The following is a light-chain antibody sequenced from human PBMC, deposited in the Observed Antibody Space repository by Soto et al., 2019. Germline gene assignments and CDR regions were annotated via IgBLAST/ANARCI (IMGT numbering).Light chain of an antibody. J-gene: IGLJ1*01. Sequence: QSALTQPASVSGSPGLSIAISCTGTSSDVGGYNSVSWYQQHPGNAPKLMIYDVSNRPSGVSNRFSGSKSGNTASLTISGLQAEDEGDYYCSSYTTGGSYVFGTGTQLTVL. CDR2: DVS. CDR1: SSDVGGYNS. V-gene: IGLV2-14*01. CDR3: SSYTTGGSYV.